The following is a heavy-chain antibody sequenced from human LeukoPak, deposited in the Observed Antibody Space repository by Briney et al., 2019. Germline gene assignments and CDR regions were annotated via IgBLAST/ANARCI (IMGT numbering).Heavy chain of an antibody. CDR2: ISAYNGNT. J-gene: IGHJ4*02. CDR1: GYTFTSYG. V-gene: IGHV1-18*01. D-gene: IGHD2-8*01. Sequence: GASVKVSCKASGYTFTSYGISWVRQAPGQGLEWMGWISAYNGNTNYAQKLQGRVTMTTDTSTSTAYMELRSLRSDDTAVYYCARVTSNASPEFGYYFDYWGQGTLVTVSS. CDR3: ARVTSNASPEFGYYFDY.